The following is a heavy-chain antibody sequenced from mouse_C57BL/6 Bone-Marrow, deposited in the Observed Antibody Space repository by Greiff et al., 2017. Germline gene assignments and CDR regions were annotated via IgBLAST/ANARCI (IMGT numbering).Heavy chain of an antibody. Sequence: EVQLKESGPELVKPGASVKISCKASGYSFTGYYMNWVKQSPEQSLEWIGEINPSTGGTTYNQKFKAKATLTVDKSSSTAYMQLKSLTSEDSAVYYCARCSSYWYFDVWGTGTTVTVSS. V-gene: IGHV1-42*01. CDR1: GYSFTGYY. D-gene: IGHD1-1*01. CDR2: INPSTGGT. CDR3: ARCSSYWYFDV. J-gene: IGHJ1*03.